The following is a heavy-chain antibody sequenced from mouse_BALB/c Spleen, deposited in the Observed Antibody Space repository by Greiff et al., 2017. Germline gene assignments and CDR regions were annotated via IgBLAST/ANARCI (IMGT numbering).Heavy chain of an antibody. Sequence: VQLQESGPGLVAPSQSLSITCTVSGFSLTSYGVHWVRQPPGKGLEWLGVIWAGGSTNYNSALMSRLSISKDNSKSQVFLKMNSLQTDDTAMYYCAREPLGRGDAMDYWGQGTSVTVSS. CDR3: AREPLGRGDAMDY. J-gene: IGHJ4*01. V-gene: IGHV2-9*02. CDR1: GFSLTSYG. CDR2: IWAGGST. D-gene: IGHD4-1*01.